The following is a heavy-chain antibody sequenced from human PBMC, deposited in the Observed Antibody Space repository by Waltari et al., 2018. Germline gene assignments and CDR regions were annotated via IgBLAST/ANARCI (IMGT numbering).Heavy chain of an antibody. CDR1: GGSISSSTYY. CDR2: IYYSGSS. D-gene: IGHD2-15*01. V-gene: IGHV4-39*01. J-gene: IGHJ3*02. CDR3: ARLPISLGVGSVFDI. Sequence: QMQLQESGPGLVKPSEPLSLTCTVSGGSISSSTYYWGWIRQPPGKGLEWIGNIYYSGSSYYKPSIKSRLTMSGGTSKNQFSLNLMSVTAADTAVYYCARLPISLGVGSVFDIWGQGTMVTVSS.